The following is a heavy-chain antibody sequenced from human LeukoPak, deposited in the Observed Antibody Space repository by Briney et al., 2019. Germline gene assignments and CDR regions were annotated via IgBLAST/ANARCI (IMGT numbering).Heavy chain of an antibody. CDR2: INHSGTT. V-gene: IGHV4-34*01. J-gene: IGHJ4*02. Sequence: SETLSLTCAVYGGSFSGYYWSWIRQPPGKGLEWIGEINHSGTTNYNSSLKSRVTISVDKSNNQFSLKLRSVTAADTAVYYCARPIRNWGQGTLVIVSS. CDR3: ARPIRN. CDR1: GGSFSGYY.